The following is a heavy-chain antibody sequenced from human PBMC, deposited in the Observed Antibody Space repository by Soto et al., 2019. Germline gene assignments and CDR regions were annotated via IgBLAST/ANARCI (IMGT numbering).Heavy chain of an antibody. CDR1: GGSISSGTFY. CDR2: IYYSGTT. Sequence: QLQLQESGPGLVKPSETLSLTCTVSGGSISSGTFYWGWIRQPPGKGLEWIGSIYYSGTTYYNPSLKSRVTISVDTSKNQFSLKLNSVTAADTAVYYCARQMRLYYGSGTYGGDFDYWGQGTLVTVSS. D-gene: IGHD3-10*01. J-gene: IGHJ4*02. CDR3: ARQMRLYYGSGTYGGDFDY. V-gene: IGHV4-39*01.